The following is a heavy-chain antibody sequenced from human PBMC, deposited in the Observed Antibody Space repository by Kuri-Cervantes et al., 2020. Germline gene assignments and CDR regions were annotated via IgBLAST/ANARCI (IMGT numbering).Heavy chain of an antibody. CDR3: ARDNRGSYQPYYFDY. CDR2: ISAYNGNT. Sequence: ASVKVSCKASGYTFTSYGISWVRQAPGQGLEWMGWISAYNGNTNYAQKLQGRVTMTTDTSTSTAYMELSRLRSDDTAVYYCARDNRGSYQPYYFDYWGQGTLVTVSS. CDR1: GYTFTSYG. V-gene: IGHV1-18*01. D-gene: IGHD1-26*01. J-gene: IGHJ4*02.